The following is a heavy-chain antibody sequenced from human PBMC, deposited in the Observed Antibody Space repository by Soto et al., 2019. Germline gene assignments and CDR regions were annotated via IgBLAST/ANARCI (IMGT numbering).Heavy chain of an antibody. CDR1: GFTFSRYW. CDR3: AKEGYSIANRRGGAYSDYIDF. Sequence: EVQLVESGGGLVQPGGSLRLSCAASGFTFSRYWMDWVRQATGKGLMWVSRISSDGSTSSADSVKGRFTISRDNAKNTIDLQMNSLRAEDTAEYYWAKEGYSIANRRGGAYSDYIDFWGKGATVTVSS. D-gene: IGHD6-6*01. CDR2: ISSDGST. J-gene: IGHJ6*03. V-gene: IGHV3-74*01.